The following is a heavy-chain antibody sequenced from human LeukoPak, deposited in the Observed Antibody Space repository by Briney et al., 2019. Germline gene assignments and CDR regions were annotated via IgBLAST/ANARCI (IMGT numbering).Heavy chain of an antibody. V-gene: IGHV3-11*06. CDR3: ARGTGTTAYFDY. J-gene: IGHJ4*02. CDR1: GFTFSDYY. Sequence: PGGSLRLSCAASGFTFSDYYMSWIRQAPGKGLEWVSYISSSSSYTKYADSVKGRFTISRDNAKNSLYLQVNSLRAEDTAVYYCARGTGTTAYFDYWGQETLVTVSS. D-gene: IGHD1-1*01. CDR2: ISSSSSYT.